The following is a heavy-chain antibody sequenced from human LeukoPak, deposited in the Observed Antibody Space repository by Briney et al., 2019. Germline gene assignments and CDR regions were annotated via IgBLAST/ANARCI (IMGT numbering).Heavy chain of an antibody. CDR1: GGTFSSYA. D-gene: IGHD3-3*01. CDR2: IIPIFGTA. V-gene: IGHV1-69*13. Sequence: ASVKVSCKASGGTFSSYAISWVRQAPGQGLEWMGGIIPIFGTANYAQKFQGRVTITADESTSTAYMELSRLRSDDTAVYYCATTADHYDFWSGYYFPLTQNAFDIWGQGTMVTVSS. CDR3: ATTADHYDFWSGYYFPLTQNAFDI. J-gene: IGHJ3*02.